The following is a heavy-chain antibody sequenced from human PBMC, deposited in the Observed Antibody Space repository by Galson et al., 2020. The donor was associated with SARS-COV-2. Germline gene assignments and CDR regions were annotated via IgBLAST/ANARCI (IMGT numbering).Heavy chain of an antibody. CDR2: ISWNSGSI. CDR3: GTFCGGDCYSDY. V-gene: IGHV3-9*01. J-gene: IGHJ4*02. CDR1: GFTFDDYA. D-gene: IGHD2-21*02. Sequence: GGSLRLSCAASGFTFDDYAMHWVRQAPGKGLEWVSGISWNSGSIGYADSVKGRFTISRDNAKNSLYLQMNSLRAEDTALYYCGTFCGGDCYSDYWGQGTLVTVSS.